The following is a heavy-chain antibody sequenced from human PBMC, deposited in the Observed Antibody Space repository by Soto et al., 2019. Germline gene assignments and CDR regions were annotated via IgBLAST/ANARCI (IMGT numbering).Heavy chain of an antibody. CDR1: GGSINSYY. V-gene: IGHV4-59*08. CDR2: VHHSWGS. D-gene: IGHD3-10*01. CDR3: ARQGFGPLHGLVDV. Sequence: QVQLQESGPGLVKPSETLSLSCTVSGGSINSYYWSWIRQSPGKRMEWIGYVHHSWGSSYNPSLRCRVATSPVTSRGQSSLKVTSVTATGTSVYYCARQGFGPLHGLVDVWGQGTTVIVSS. J-gene: IGHJ6*02.